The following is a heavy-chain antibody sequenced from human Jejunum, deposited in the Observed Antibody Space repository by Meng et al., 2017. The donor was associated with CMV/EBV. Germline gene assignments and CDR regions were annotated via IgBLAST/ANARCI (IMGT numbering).Heavy chain of an antibody. J-gene: IGHJ4*02. V-gene: IGHV3-9*01. D-gene: IGHD1-7*01. CDR2: ISWTSGNA. CDR1: FYRYT. CDR3: AKAPSGGWNYFFYFDI. Sequence: FYRYTMHWFRRVPGKGLGWVSGISWTSGNAGYADSVKGRFTISRDNAKNSLYLEMNSLRPDDTALYYCAKAPSGGWNYFFYFDIWGQGARVTVSS.